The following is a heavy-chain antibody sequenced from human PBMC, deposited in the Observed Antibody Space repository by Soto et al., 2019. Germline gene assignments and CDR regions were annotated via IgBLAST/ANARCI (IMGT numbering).Heavy chain of an antibody. J-gene: IGHJ6*02. V-gene: IGHV1-69*08. CDR1: GTIFSSYT. CDR3: ARGLGGRMDD. CDR2: IIPILGET. Sequence: QVQLVQSGAEVKKPGSSVRVSCKASGTIFSSYTISWVRQAPGQGLEWMGRIIPILGETNSAQKFQDRVTLTADKSTNTAYMELHSLRLEDTDVYYCARGLGGRMDDWGQGTTVTVSS. D-gene: IGHD3-16*01.